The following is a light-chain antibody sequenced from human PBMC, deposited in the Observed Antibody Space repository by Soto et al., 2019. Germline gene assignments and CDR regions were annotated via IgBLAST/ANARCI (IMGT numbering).Light chain of an antibody. CDR3: QQYGSSPWT. Sequence: ETVLTQSPGTVSLSPGERATLSCRASQTIRSNYLAWYRQTPGQAPSLLIYGASNRATGIADRFSGSGSGTDFTLIISRLGPDDFALYYCQQYGSSPWTFGQGTKVEIK. V-gene: IGKV3-20*01. J-gene: IGKJ1*01. CDR2: GAS. CDR1: QTIRSNY.